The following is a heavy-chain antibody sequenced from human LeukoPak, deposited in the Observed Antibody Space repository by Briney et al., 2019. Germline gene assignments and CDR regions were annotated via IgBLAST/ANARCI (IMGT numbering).Heavy chain of an antibody. CDR2: IYNSGST. CDR3: ARHGGGYSFDY. Sequence: SETLSLTCSVSGGSISNYYWSWIRQPPGKGLEWIGYIYNSGSTNYNPSPKSRVTISVDTSKNQFSLKVNSVTAADTAVYYCARHGGGYSFDYWGQGTLVTVSS. D-gene: IGHD5-24*01. V-gene: IGHV4-59*08. CDR1: GGSISNYY. J-gene: IGHJ4*02.